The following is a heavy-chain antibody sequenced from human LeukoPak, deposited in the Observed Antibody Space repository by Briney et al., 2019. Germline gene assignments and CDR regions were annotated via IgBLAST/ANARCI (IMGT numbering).Heavy chain of an antibody. CDR3: ARDHLPAGAPGYYMDV. CDR2: IYNSGIT. Sequence: SETLSLTCTVSGVSVSSHFWSLIRQPPGKGLEWIGYIYNSGITNYNPSLKSRVTMSVDTSKNQFSLMLRSVTAADTAVYYCARDHLPAGAPGYYMDVWGKGTTVTVSS. D-gene: IGHD4/OR15-4a*01. CDR1: GVSVSSHF. J-gene: IGHJ6*03. V-gene: IGHV4-59*02.